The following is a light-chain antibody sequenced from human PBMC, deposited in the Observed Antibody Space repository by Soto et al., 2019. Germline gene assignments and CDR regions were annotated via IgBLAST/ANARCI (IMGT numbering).Light chain of an antibody. V-gene: IGKV3-20*01. CDR1: QSVSDNY. CDR2: GAS. CDR3: QQFGSSPPWT. J-gene: IGKJ1*01. Sequence: EIVLTQSPGTLSLSPGERATLSCRASQSVSDNYLAWYQQKPGQAPRLLIYGASSRTIGIPDRFSGSGSGTDFPLPISKLEPEDFAVYYCQQFGSSPPWTFGQGTKVDIK.